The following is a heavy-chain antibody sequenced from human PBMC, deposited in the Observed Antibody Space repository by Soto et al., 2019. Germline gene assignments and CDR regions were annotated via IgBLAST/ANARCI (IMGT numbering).Heavy chain of an antibody. CDR3: TADPPNEENDAFDI. CDR2: ISAYNGNT. D-gene: IGHD1-1*01. V-gene: IGHV1-18*01. J-gene: IGHJ3*02. CDR1: GYTFTSYG. Sequence: GASVKVSCKASGYTFTSYGISWVRQAPGQGLEWMGWISAYNGNTNYAQKLQGRVTMTTDTSTSTVYMELSSLRSDDTAVYYCTADPPNEENDAFDIWGQGTMVTVSS.